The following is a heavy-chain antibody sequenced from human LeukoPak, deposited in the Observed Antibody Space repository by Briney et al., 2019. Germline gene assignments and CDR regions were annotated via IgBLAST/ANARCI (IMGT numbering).Heavy chain of an antibody. J-gene: IGHJ4*02. CDR3: ARDCSGGTCYLDY. CDR1: GTTLSNYG. Sequence: GASVKVSCKATGTTLSNYGITWVRQAPGRGLEWMGWISAYNGNTNYAQKFQGRATMTTDTSTGTAYMELRSLRSDDTALYYCARDCSGGTCYLDYWGQGTLVTVSS. CDR2: ISAYNGNT. V-gene: IGHV1-18*01. D-gene: IGHD2-15*01.